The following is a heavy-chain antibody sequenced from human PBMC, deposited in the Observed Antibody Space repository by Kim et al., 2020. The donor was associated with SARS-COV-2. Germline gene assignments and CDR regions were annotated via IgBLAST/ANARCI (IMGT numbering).Heavy chain of an antibody. Sequence: GGSLRLSCAASGFTFSSYAMSWVRQAPGKGLEWVSAISGSGGSTYYADSVKDRFTISRDNSKNTLYLQMNSLRAEDTAVYYCANNPLVTIFGVVKAPYGMDVWGQGTTVTVSS. CDR3: ANNPLVTIFGVVKAPYGMDV. V-gene: IGHV3-23*01. CDR2: ISGSGGST. J-gene: IGHJ6*02. CDR1: GFTFSSYA. D-gene: IGHD3-3*01.